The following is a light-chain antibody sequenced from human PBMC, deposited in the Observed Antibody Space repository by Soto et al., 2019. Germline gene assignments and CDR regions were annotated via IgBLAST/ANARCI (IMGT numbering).Light chain of an antibody. CDR2: GAS. CDR3: QQYGSSPPYT. CDR1: QSVSSSY. J-gene: IGKJ2*01. Sequence: EIVLTQSPGTLSLSPGERATLSCRASQSVSSSYLAWYQQKPGQAPRLLIYGASSRATGIPDRFSGSGSGTNFTLTISRLEPEDFAVYYCQQYGSSPPYTFGQWTKLASK. V-gene: IGKV3-20*01.